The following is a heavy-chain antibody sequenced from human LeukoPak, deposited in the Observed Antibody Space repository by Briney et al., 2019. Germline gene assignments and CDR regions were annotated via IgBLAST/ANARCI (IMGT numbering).Heavy chain of an antibody. J-gene: IGHJ4*02. Sequence: SETLSLTCTVSGGSISSGGYYWSWIRQHPGKGLEWIGYIYYSGSTYYNPSLKSRVTISVDTSKNQFSLKLSSVTAADTAVYYCARDSGGHYYDSSGYYFDYWGQGTLVTVSS. CDR2: IYYSGST. D-gene: IGHD3-22*01. CDR1: GGSISSGGYY. CDR3: ARDSGGHYYDSSGYYFDY. V-gene: IGHV4-31*03.